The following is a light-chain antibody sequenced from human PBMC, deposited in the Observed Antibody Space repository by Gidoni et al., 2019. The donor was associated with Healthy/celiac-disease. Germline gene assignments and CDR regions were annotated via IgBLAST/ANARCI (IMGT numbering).Light chain of an antibody. J-gene: IGLJ2*01. V-gene: IGLV1-51*01. Sequence: VSAAPGQKVTISCSGSSSNLGNNYVSWYQQLPGTAPKLLIYDNNKRPSGIPDRFSGSKSGTSATLGITGLQTGDEADYYCGTWDSSLTAVVFGGGTKLTVL. CDR2: DNN. CDR3: GTWDSSLTAVV. CDR1: SSNLGNNY.